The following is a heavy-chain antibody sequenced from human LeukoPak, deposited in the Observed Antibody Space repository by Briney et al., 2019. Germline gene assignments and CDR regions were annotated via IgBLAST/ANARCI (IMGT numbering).Heavy chain of an antibody. CDR1: GFTFSDYS. CDR3: AREVLMGPRYFDY. V-gene: IGHV3-21*01. Sequence: GGSLRLSCAASGFTFSDYSMNGVRQAPGKGLEWVSSISSGSTYIYYADSVKGRFTISRDNAKNSLYLQMNSLRAEDTAVYYCAREVLMGPRYFDYWGQGTLVTVSS. CDR2: ISSGSTYI. J-gene: IGHJ4*02. D-gene: IGHD3-10*01.